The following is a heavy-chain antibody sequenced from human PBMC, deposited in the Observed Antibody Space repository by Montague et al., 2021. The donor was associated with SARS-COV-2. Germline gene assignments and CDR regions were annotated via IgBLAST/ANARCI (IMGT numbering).Heavy chain of an antibody. D-gene: IGHD3-10*01. Sequence: SLRLSCVAFGFTFRSYWMHWVRQVPGRGPVWVSRIRPDGTSTHYSASVKGRFIISRDNAKNTLSLEMTNLRVDDTAIYYCVRPLWFGDSDYYFEAWGQGTLVSVSS. J-gene: IGHJ4*02. V-gene: IGHV3-74*01. CDR2: IRPDGTST. CDR3: VRPLWFGDSDYYFEA. CDR1: GFTFRSYW.